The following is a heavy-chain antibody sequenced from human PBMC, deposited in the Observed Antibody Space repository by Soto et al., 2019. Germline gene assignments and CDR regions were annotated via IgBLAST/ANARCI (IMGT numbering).Heavy chain of an antibody. V-gene: IGHV4-4*02. CDR1: GGTVASSHW. J-gene: IGHJ5*02. Sequence: PSETLSLTCGVSGGTVASSHWWSWVRQSPGGGSEWIGNVYHTGDTNFNPSLQSRVTISVDKSNNQFSLRLNSLTAADTAVYFCAREIVTAGGNNYFDPWGPGTLVTVSS. D-gene: IGHD2-21*02. CDR3: AREIVTAGGNNYFDP. CDR2: VYHTGDT.